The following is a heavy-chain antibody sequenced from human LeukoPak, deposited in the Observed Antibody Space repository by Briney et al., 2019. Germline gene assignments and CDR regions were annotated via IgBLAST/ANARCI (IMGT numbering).Heavy chain of an antibody. CDR3: GRIKGYSYDY. CDR1: GFTFSSYW. D-gene: IGHD5-18*01. CDR2: VNSDGSST. J-gene: IGHJ4*02. Sequence: GGSLRLSCAVSGFTFSSYWMHWVRQAPGKGLVWVSRVNSDGSSTTYADSVKGRFTISRDNARNTLYLQMNSLRAEDTAVYYCGRIKGYSYDYWGQGTLVTVSS. V-gene: IGHV3-74*01.